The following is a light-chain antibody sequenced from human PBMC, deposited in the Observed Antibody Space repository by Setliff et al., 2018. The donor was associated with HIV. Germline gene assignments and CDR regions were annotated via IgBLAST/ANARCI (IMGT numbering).Light chain of an antibody. CDR1: SSDVGGYNY. CDR3: CSYAGSYKV. CDR2: DVS. Sequence: QSVLTQPASVSGSPGQSITISCTGTSSDVGGYNYVSWYQQHPGKAPKLMIYDVSKRPSGVPDRFSGSKSGYTASLTISGLQAEDEADYYCCSYAGSYKVFGTGTKAPS. V-gene: IGLV2-11*01. J-gene: IGLJ1*01.